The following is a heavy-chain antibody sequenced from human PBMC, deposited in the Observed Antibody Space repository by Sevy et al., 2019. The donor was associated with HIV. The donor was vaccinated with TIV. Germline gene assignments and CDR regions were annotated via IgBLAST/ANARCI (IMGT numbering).Heavy chain of an antibody. D-gene: IGHD4-17*01. CDR1: GFALSNYYA. V-gene: IGHV3-30-3*01. Sequence: GESLKISCAASGFALSNYYAMHWVRQAPGKGLEWVALISYDGSDKYYAYSVKGRFTISRDNFKNTLYLQMNSLTTEDTAVYYCARPRANYVDHYFFYAMDVWGQGTTVTVSS. CDR2: ISYDGSDK. CDR3: ARPRANYVDHYFFYAMDV. J-gene: IGHJ6*02.